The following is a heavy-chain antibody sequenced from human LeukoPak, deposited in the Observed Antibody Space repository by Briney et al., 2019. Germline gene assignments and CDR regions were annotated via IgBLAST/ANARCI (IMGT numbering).Heavy chain of an antibody. Sequence: GRSLRLSCAASGFTFDDYAMHWVRQVPGKGLEWVSGISRNSDSIGYADSVKGRFTISRDNAKNSLYLQMSSLRAEDTALYYCAKGTDSSGYYSHFDYWGQGTLVTVSS. D-gene: IGHD3-22*01. V-gene: IGHV3-9*01. J-gene: IGHJ4*02. CDR2: ISRNSDSI. CDR1: GFTFDDYA. CDR3: AKGTDSSGYYSHFDY.